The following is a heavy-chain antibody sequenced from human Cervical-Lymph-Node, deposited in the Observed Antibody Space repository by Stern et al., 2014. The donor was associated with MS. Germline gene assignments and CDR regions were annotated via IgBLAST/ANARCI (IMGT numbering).Heavy chain of an antibody. CDR1: GGTFNRYA. V-gene: IGHV1-69*01. CDR2: IIPIFATA. Sequence: VQLVESGAEVKKPGSSVKVSCKASGGTFNRYAISWVRQAPGQGLEWMGGIIPIFATANYDQKFQGRVTITADESTRLAYMAVSSLRSEDTAVYYCARGPDHTGGYYYAYWGQGTLVTVSS. D-gene: IGHD3-22*01. J-gene: IGHJ4*02. CDR3: ARGPDHTGGYYYAY.